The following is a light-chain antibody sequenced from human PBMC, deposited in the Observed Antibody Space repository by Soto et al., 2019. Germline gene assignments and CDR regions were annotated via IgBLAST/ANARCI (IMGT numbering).Light chain of an antibody. V-gene: IGLV2-14*01. CDR2: EVN. Sequence: QSALTQPASVSGSPGQSITISCTGTSSDVGGYNYVSWYQQPPGKAPKLMIYEVNNRPSGVSNRFSGSKSGNTASLSISGLQAEDAADYYCSSYTGSASWVFGGGTKLTVL. CDR3: SSYTGSASWV. CDR1: SSDVGGYNY. J-gene: IGLJ3*02.